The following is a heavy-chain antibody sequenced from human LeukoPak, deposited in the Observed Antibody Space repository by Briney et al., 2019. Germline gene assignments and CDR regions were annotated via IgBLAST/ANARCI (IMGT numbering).Heavy chain of an antibody. CDR3: ARDSEMATKDGMR. V-gene: IGHV3-53*01. CDR1: GFTVSSNY. CDR2: IYSGGST. Sequence: QSGGSLRLSCAASGFTVSSNYMSWVRQAPGKGLEWVSVIYSGGSTYYADSVKGRFTISRDNSKNTLYLQMNSLRAEDTAVYYCARDSEMATKDGMRWGQGTLVTVSS. D-gene: IGHD5-24*01. J-gene: IGHJ4*02.